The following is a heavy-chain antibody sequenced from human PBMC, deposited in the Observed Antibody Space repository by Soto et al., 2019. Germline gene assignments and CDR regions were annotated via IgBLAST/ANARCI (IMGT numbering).Heavy chain of an antibody. Sequence: SETLSLTCTVSGGSISSGDYYWSWIRQPPGKGLEWIGYIYYSGSTYYNPSLKSRVTISVDTSKNQFSLKLSSVTAADTAVYYCAREEGYCISTSCYDYYGMDVWGQGTTVTVSS. D-gene: IGHD2-2*01. CDR3: AREEGYCISTSCYDYYGMDV. CDR2: IYYSGST. V-gene: IGHV4-30-4*01. J-gene: IGHJ6*02. CDR1: GGSISSGDYY.